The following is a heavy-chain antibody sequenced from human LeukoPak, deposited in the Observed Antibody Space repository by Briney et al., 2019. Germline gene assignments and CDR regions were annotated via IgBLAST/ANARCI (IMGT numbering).Heavy chain of an antibody. V-gene: IGHV4-59*01. CDR1: GGTISRYY. CDR3: ARGADSSGYYSIFYFDY. CDR2: IYYSGST. J-gene: IGHJ4*02. Sequence: SETLSLTCTVSGGTISRYYWSWIRQPPGKGLEWIGYIYYSGSTNYNPSLKSRVTISVDTSKNQFSLKLSSVTAADTAVYYCARGADSSGYYSIFYFDYWGQGTLVTVSS. D-gene: IGHD3-22*01.